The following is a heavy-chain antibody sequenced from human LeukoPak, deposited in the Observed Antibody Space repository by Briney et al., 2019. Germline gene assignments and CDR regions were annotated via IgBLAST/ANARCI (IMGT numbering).Heavy chain of an antibody. CDR1: GYTFTTYA. J-gene: IGHJ4*02. V-gene: IGHV1-3*04. D-gene: IGHD3-3*01. CDR2: INTGNGDK. Sequence: GASVKVSCKASGYTFTTYAMHWVRQAPGQRLEWLGWINTGNGDKKYSQKFQGRVTITRDTSASTAYMELSSLRSEDTAVYYCAKDKEITIFGVVTFLGYWGQGTLVTVSS. CDR3: AKDKEITIFGVVTFLGY.